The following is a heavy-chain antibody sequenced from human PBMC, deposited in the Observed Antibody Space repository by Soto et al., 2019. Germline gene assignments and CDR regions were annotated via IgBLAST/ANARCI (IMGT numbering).Heavy chain of an antibody. CDR2: IIPILGIA. D-gene: IGHD3-22*01. J-gene: IGHJ4*02. CDR1: GGTFSSYT. Sequence: QVQLVQSGAEVKKPGSSVKVSCKASGGTFSSYTISWVRQAPGQGLEWMGRIIPILGIANYAQKFQGRVTITADKSTSTAYMEMSSLGSEDTAVYYCARGDTMIVVDVFDYWGQGTLVTVSS. V-gene: IGHV1-69*02. CDR3: ARGDTMIVVDVFDY.